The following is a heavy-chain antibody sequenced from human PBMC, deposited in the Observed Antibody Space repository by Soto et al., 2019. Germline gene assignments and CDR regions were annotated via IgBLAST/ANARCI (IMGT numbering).Heavy chain of an antibody. CDR2: IYYSGST. CDR3: ARVDYYDSSGYTPFDY. D-gene: IGHD3-22*01. V-gene: IGHV4-59*01. J-gene: IGHJ4*02. Sequence: SETLSLTFTVSGRSISSYYWSWIRQPPRKGLEWIGYIYYSGSTNYNPFIKSRVTISVDTSKNQFSLKLSSVTAADTAVYYCARVDYYDSSGYTPFDYWGQGTLVTVSS. CDR1: GRSISSYY.